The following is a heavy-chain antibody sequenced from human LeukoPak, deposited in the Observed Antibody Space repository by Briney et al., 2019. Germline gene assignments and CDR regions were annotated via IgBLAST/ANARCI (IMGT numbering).Heavy chain of an antibody. CDR2: INHSGST. J-gene: IGHJ4*02. CDR3: ARARPLGSH. Sequence: KASETLSLTCAVYGGSFSGHYWSWIRQPPGKGLEWIGEINHSGSTNYNPSLKSRVTISVDTSKNQFSLKLSSVTAADTAVYYCARARPLGSHWGQGTLVTVSS. D-gene: IGHD3-10*01. V-gene: IGHV4-34*01. CDR1: GGSFSGHY.